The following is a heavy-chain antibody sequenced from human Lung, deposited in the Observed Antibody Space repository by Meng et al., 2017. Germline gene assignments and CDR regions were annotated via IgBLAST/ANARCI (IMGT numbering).Heavy chain of an antibody. CDR3: AREQQWLVQDFDS. V-gene: IGHV1-2*06. J-gene: IGHJ4*02. CDR1: GYTFIDYY. Sequence: QAQLVQSGAEVKTPRASARVPCKASGYTFIDYYMHWVRQAPGQGHEWMGRINPNSGGADYAQKFQGRVTMTRDKSISTAYMELTRLRSDDTAVYYCAREQQWLVQDFDSWGQGTLVTVSS. CDR2: INPNSGGA. D-gene: IGHD6-19*01.